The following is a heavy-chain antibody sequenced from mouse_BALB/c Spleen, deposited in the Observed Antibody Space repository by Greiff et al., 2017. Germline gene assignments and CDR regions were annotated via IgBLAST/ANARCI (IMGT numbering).Heavy chain of an antibody. Sequence: EVKLVESGGGLVKPGGSLKLSCAASGFTFSSYTMSWVRQTPEKRLEWVATISSGGSYTYYPDSVKGRFTISRDNAKNTLYLQMSSLKSEDTAMYYCTRDDGSNSWFAYWGQGTLVTVSA. D-gene: IGHD1-1*01. CDR3: TRDDGSNSWFAY. CDR1: GFTFSSYT. CDR2: ISSGGSYT. V-gene: IGHV5-6-4*01. J-gene: IGHJ3*01.